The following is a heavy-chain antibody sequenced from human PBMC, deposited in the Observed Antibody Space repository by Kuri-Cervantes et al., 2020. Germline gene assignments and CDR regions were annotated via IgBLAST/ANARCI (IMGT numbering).Heavy chain of an antibody. J-gene: IGHJ4*02. CDR2: IKQDGSEK. D-gene: IGHD2-21*01. CDR1: GFTFSNCW. CDR3: ARMEIGMFDY. Sequence: GESLKISCAASGFTFSNCWMTWVRQAPGKGLEWVANIKQDGSEKYYVDSVKGRFTISRDNAKNSLYLQMNSLRAEDTAVYYCARMEIGMFDYWGQGTLVTVSS. V-gene: IGHV3-7*03.